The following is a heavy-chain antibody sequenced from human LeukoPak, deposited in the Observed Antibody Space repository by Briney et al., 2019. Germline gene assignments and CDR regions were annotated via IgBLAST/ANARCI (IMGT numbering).Heavy chain of an antibody. CDR3: ARDLGPYYDILTGLDY. D-gene: IGHD3-9*01. Sequence: ASVKASCKASRHTFASYYMHWVRQAPGQGLEWMGIINPSGGSTSYAQKFQGRVTMTRDTSTSTVYMELSSLRSEDTAVYYCARDLGPYYDILTGLDYWGQGTLVTVSS. J-gene: IGHJ4*02. CDR1: RHTFASYY. V-gene: IGHV1-46*01. CDR2: INPSGGST.